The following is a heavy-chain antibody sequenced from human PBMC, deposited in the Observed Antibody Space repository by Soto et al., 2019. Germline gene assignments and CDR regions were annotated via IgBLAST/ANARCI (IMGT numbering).Heavy chain of an antibody. D-gene: IGHD6-19*01. V-gene: IGHV2-5*02. J-gene: IGHJ4*02. CDR3: AHRLPGSTTGWDTGMFDY. CDR1: GFSLSTSGVG. CDR2: IYWDDDK. Sequence: QITLKESGPTLVEPTQTLTLTCTFSGFSLSTSGVGVGWIRQAPGKALAWLAFIYWDDDKRYSPSLRGRLAIFKGSSKNQVVLVMTNRDPVDTATYFCAHRLPGSTTGWDTGMFDYWGQGTLVTVSS.